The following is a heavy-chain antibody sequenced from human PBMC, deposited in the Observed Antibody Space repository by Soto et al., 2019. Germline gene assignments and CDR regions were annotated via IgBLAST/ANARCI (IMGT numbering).Heavy chain of an antibody. CDR3: ATSGYYRRDWFDP. CDR1: GWSFRGYY. D-gene: IGHD3-3*01. V-gene: IGHV4-34*01. Sequence: PSESLSLTCAGYGWSFRGYYWSWIRQPPGKGLEWIGEINHSGSTNYNPSLKSRVTISVDTSKNQFSLKLSSVTAADTAVYYCATSGYYRRDWFDPWGQGTLVTVSS. CDR2: INHSGST. J-gene: IGHJ5*02.